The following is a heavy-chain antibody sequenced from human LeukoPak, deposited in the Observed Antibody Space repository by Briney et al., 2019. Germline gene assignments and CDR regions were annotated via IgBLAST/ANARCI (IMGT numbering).Heavy chain of an antibody. J-gene: IGHJ2*01. CDR3: ARDTSGWYFNL. V-gene: IGHV4-59*01. D-gene: IGHD6-19*01. CDR1: GGSISRYY. CDR2: IHYSGSI. Sequence: SATQSPTWTVSGGSISRYYWNWIRLLPGKGLEWIGYIHYSGSINYNPSLKTRVTMSIDTSKNQFSLNMSSVTAGDTAVYYCARDTSGWYFNLWGRGTLVTVSS.